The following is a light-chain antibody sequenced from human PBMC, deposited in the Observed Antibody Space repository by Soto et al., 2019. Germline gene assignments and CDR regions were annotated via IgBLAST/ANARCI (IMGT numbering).Light chain of an antibody. Sequence: EIVLTQSPDTLYLSPGEGATLSCRASQRVNSSYLAWYQQKPGQAPRLLISGASDRATGVPARVSGSGYGTDFTLTNSRLEHEDFAVYYCQQYVNSPVTFGQGTKLQIK. V-gene: IGKV3-20*01. CDR3: QQYVNSPVT. J-gene: IGKJ2*01. CDR1: QRVNSSY. CDR2: GAS.